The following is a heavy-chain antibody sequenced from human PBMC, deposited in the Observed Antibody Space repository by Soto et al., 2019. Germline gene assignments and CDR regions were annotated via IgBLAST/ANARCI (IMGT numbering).Heavy chain of an antibody. D-gene: IGHD6-19*01. V-gene: IGHV5-51*01. Sequence: PGESLKISCKGSGYSFTSYWIGWVRQMPGKGLEWMGIIYPGDSDTRYSPSFQGQVTISADKSISTAYLQWSSLKASDTAMYYCARQGAVAGTNKYYYYYYMDVWGKGTTVTVSS. J-gene: IGHJ6*03. CDR3: ARQGAVAGTNKYYYYYYMDV. CDR2: IYPGDSDT. CDR1: GYSFTSYW.